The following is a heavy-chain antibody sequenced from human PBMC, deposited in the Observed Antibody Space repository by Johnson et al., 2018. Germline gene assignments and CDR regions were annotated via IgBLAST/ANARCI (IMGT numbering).Heavy chain of an antibody. Sequence: VQLQESGGGLVQPGGSLKLSCAASEFTFSAFAIHWVRQASGKGLEWVGRIRSRANRYATAYGVSVKGRFTVARDNSKNTAYLQKNSLKTEETAVYYCTRWDSSGMDVWGQGTTVTVS. CDR3: TRWDSSGMDV. V-gene: IGHV3-73*02. J-gene: IGHJ6*02. CDR1: EFTFSAFA. D-gene: IGHD6-6*01. CDR2: IRSRANRYAT.